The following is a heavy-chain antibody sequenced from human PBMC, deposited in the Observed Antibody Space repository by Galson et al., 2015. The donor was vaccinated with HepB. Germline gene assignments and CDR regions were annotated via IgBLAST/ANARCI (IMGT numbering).Heavy chain of an antibody. D-gene: IGHD1-14*01. Sequence: ETLSLTCTVSGGSISSYYWSWIRQPPGKGLEWIGYIYYSGSTNDNPSLKSRVTISVDTSKNQFSLKLSSVTAADTAVYYCARDRKGPNRGYYYYYMDVWGKGTTVTVSS. V-gene: IGHV4-59*01. CDR3: ARDRKGPNRGYYYYYMDV. CDR2: IYYSGST. J-gene: IGHJ6*03. CDR1: GGSISSYY.